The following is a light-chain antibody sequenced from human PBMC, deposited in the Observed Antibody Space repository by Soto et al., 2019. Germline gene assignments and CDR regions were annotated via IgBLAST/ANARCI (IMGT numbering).Light chain of an antibody. CDR2: DAS. V-gene: IGKV1-39*01. CDR1: QYIRHD. CDR3: QQSYSTPIT. J-gene: IGKJ5*01. Sequence: IQMTQSPSSLSASVGDRVTITCRASQYIRHDLAWYQQKPGKAPNLLIYDASSLESGVPSRFSGSGSGTDFTLTISSLQPEDFATYYCQQSYSTPITFGQGTRLEIK.